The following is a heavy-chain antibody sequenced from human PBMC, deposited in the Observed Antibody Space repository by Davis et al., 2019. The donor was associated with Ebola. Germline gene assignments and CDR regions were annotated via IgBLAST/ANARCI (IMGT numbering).Heavy chain of an antibody. CDR1: GLTFSRYG. CDR3: ARRMDN. CDR2: IKQDGSEK. J-gene: IGHJ4*02. Sequence: GESLKISCVASGLTFSRYGMHWVRQTPGKGLEWVANIKQDGSEKYYVDSVKGRFTISRDNAKNSLYLQMNSLRAEDTAVYYCARRMDNWGQGTLVTVSS. D-gene: IGHD2-8*01. V-gene: IGHV3-7*01.